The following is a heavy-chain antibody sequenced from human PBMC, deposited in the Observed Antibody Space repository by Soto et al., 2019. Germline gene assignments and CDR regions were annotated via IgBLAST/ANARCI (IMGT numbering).Heavy chain of an antibody. Sequence: PGGSLRLSCAASGFTFSSYGMHWVRQAPGKGLEWVAVIWYEGSNKFYADSVKGRFTISRDNSKNTLWLQMNSLRAEDTAVYYCAKDVGTTVSSLITSHAFDIWGQGTKVTRSS. CDR2: IWYEGSNK. CDR3: AKDVGTTVSSLITSHAFDI. CDR1: GFTFSSYG. V-gene: IGHV3-30*02. D-gene: IGHD4-17*01. J-gene: IGHJ3*02.